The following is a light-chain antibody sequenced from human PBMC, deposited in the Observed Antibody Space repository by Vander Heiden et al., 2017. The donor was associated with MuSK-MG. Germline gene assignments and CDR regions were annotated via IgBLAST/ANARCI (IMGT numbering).Light chain of an antibody. CDR3: QVWDSSSDHVV. Sequence: SYVLTQPPSVSVAPGQTARITCGGNNIGSKSVHWYQQKPGQAPVLVIYYDNDRPSGIPERFSGSNSGNTATLTISRVEAGDEADYYCQVWDSSSDHVVFGGGTKLTVL. V-gene: IGLV3-21*04. CDR1: NIGSKS. CDR2: YDN. J-gene: IGLJ2*01.